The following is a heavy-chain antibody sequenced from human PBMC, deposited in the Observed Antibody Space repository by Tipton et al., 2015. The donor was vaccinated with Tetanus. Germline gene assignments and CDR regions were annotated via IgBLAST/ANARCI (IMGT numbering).Heavy chain of an antibody. CDR1: GGSISSNRFY. V-gene: IGHV4-39*02. Sequence: TLSLTCVVSGGSISSNRFYWGWIRQSPGKGLEWIGNIYDGGSPSFSPSLQSRATIFADTSKNQFSLKLRSVTAADTAVYYCARDPGIASAGLWFDPWGQGTLVTVSS. J-gene: IGHJ5*02. CDR3: ARDPGIASAGLWFDP. D-gene: IGHD6-13*01. CDR2: IYDGGSP.